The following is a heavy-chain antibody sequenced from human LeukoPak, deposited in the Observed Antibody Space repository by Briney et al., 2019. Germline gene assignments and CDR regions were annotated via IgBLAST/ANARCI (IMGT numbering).Heavy chain of an antibody. D-gene: IGHD6-6*01. Sequence: GGSLRLSCAASGFTVSSNYMSWVRQAPGKGLEWVSVIYSGGSTYYADSVKGRFTISRDTPKNTLYLQMNSLRVEDTAVYYCARGYGSFPYYFDYWGQGTLVTVSS. CDR3: ARGYGSFPYYFDY. V-gene: IGHV3-53*01. CDR1: GFTVSSNY. CDR2: IYSGGST. J-gene: IGHJ4*02.